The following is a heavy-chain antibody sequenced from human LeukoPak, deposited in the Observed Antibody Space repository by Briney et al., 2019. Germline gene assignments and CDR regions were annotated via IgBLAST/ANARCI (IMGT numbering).Heavy chain of an antibody. D-gene: IGHD6-19*01. J-gene: IGHJ4*02. CDR1: EFTFSSYG. CDR2: IRYDGSTQ. V-gene: IGHV3-30*02. Sequence: PGGSLRLSCAASEFTFSSYGMHWVRQAPGKGLEWVAFIRYDGSTQYYTNSVKGRFTISRDNSKNTMYLQMNTLRAEDTAVYYCAKDPGSGWYSIDYWGQGTLVTVSS. CDR3: AKDPGSGWYSIDY.